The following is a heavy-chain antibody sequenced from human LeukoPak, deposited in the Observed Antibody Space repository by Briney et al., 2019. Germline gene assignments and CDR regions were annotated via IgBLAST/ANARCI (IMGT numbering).Heavy chain of an antibody. CDR3: ARRRYYDGSGYLE. CDR2: LYYSGRT. V-gene: IGHV4-39*01. J-gene: IGHJ1*01. D-gene: IGHD3-22*01. Sequence: SETLSLTCSVSGDSVSRSDSYWDWIRQPPGKGLEWIGTLYYSGRTYYSPSLKSRVTMSVDPSNNQLSLNLRSVAAADTAVYYCARRRYYDGSGYLEWGQGTLLSVSS. CDR1: GDSVSRSDSY.